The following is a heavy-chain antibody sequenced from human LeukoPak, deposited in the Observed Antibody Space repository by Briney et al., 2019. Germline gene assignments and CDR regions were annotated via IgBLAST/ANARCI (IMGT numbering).Heavy chain of an antibody. J-gene: IGHJ6*03. V-gene: IGHV4-59*01. D-gene: IGHD4-17*01. CDR2: IYYSGST. CDR1: GGSISSYY. Sequence: SETLSLTCTASGGSISSYYWSWIRQPPGKGLEWIGYIYYSGSTNYNPSLKSRVTISVDTSKNQFSLKLSSVTAADTAVYYCARVSYGDQDYYYYYYMDVWGKGTTVTVSS. CDR3: ARVSYGDQDYYYYYYMDV.